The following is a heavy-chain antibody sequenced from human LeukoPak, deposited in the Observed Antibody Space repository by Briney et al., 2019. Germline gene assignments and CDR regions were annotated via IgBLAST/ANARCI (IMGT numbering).Heavy chain of an antibody. V-gene: IGHV4-38-2*02. J-gene: IGHJ4*02. CDR1: GYSIWSGFY. CDR2: IYHSGIT. D-gene: IGHD3-9*01. CDR3: ARAVGSFDWLPLFDY. Sequence: SETLSLTCTVSGYSIWSGFYWGWIRQPPGKGLEWIGNIYHSGITYYTPSLESRVTISVDTSKNQFYLNLSSVTAADTAVYYCARAVGSFDWLPLFDYWGQGTLVTVSS.